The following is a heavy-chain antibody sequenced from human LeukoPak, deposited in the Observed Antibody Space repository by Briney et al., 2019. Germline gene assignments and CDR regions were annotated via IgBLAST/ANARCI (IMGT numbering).Heavy chain of an antibody. CDR2: ISSSGSTI. J-gene: IGHJ4*02. CDR1: GFTFSDYY. CDR3: ARDLGIAAAGRDALDY. V-gene: IGHV3-11*01. D-gene: IGHD6-13*01. Sequence: GGSLRLSCAASGFTFSDYYMSWIRQAPGKGLEWVSYISSSGSTIYYADSVKGRFTISRDNAKNSLYLQMNSLRAEDTAVYYCARDLGIAAAGRDALDYWGQGTLVTVSS.